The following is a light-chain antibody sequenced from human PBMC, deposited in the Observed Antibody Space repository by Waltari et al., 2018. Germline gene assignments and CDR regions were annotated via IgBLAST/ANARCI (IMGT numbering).Light chain of an antibody. J-gene: IGKJ4*01. CDR3: QQRNNWPLS. Sequence: IGLTQSPATLSLSPWDRATLSCRANKRPSAYLAWYQPKPGQAPRLLIYDASKRATGIPARFSASGSGTDFTLTISSLEPEDSAVYYCQQRNNWPLSFGGGTKVEIK. V-gene: IGKV3-11*01. CDR2: DAS. CDR1: KRPSAY.